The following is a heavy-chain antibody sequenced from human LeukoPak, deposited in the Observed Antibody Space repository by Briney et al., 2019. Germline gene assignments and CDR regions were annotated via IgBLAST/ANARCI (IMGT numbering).Heavy chain of an antibody. V-gene: IGHV4-4*07. Sequence: SETLSLTCTVSGGSISIYYWTWIRQPAGKGLEWIGRIYASGSTNYNPSLKSRVTMSIDTSNNQFSLNLTSVTAADTAVYYCARYSYGYYGYWGQGTLVTVSS. CDR2: IYASGST. CDR1: GGSISIYY. D-gene: IGHD5-18*01. CDR3: ARYSYGYYGY. J-gene: IGHJ4*02.